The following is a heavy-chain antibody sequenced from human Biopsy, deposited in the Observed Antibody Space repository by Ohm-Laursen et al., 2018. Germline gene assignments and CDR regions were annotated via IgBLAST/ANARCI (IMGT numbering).Heavy chain of an antibody. Sequence: SDTLSLTCTVSGGSVSSNTNYWAWIRPPPGKGLEWIGSIFYSGIIYYNPSLKSRVSISVDTSKNQFSLNLTSVTAADTAVYYCARHPTGFWFDPWGQGTLVIVSS. V-gene: IGHV4-39*01. CDR1: GGSVSSNTNY. CDR3: ARHPTGFWFDP. J-gene: IGHJ5*02. CDR2: IFYSGII.